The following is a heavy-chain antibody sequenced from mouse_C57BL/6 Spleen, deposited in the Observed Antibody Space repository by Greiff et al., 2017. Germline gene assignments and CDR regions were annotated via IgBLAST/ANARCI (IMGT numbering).Heavy chain of an antibody. CDR2: IDPETGGT. Sequence: QVQLQQSGAELVRPGASVTLSCKASGYTFTDYEMHWVKQTPVHGLEWIGAIDPETGGTAYNQKFKGKAILTADKSSSTADMELRSLTSEDSAVYYCNDYDEAYWGQGTLVTVSA. CDR3: NDYDEAY. CDR1: GYTFTDYE. D-gene: IGHD2-4*01. J-gene: IGHJ3*01. V-gene: IGHV1-15*01.